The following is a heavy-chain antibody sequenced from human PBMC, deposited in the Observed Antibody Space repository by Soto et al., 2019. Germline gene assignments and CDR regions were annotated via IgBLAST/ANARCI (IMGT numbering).Heavy chain of an antibody. Sequence: QVQMVESGGGVFQPGTSPRLSCAASGFTFSNYGMHWVRQAPGKGLEWVAGIQSDGSKRYYADSVKGRFNISRDVSKNTQYLQMNSLRDEDTAVYYCEIDLNFWSLDLDYRGLGTRVTVSS. D-gene: IGHD2-8*02. CDR3: EIDLNFWSLDLDY. J-gene: IGHJ4*02. V-gene: IGHV3-33*01. CDR1: GFTFSNYG. CDR2: IQSDGSKR.